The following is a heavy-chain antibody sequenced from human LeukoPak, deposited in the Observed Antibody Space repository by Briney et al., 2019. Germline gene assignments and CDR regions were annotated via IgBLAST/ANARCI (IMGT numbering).Heavy chain of an antibody. J-gene: IGHJ4*02. Sequence: VASVKVSCKASGYTFTSYGVSWVRQAPGQGLEWMGWISAYNGNTNYAQKLQGRVTMTTDTSTSTAYMELRSLRSVDTAVYYCARDPPIAAEDYWGQGTLVTVSS. CDR2: ISAYNGNT. CDR3: ARDPPIAAEDY. V-gene: IGHV1-18*01. CDR1: GYTFTSYG. D-gene: IGHD6-13*01.